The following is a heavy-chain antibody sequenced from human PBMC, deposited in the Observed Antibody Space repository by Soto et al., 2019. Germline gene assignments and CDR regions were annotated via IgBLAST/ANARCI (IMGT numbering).Heavy chain of an antibody. CDR3: ARESEDLTSNFDY. J-gene: IGHJ4*02. CDR2: INDRSSHI. CDR1: GFTFSDYS. V-gene: IGHV3-21*01. Sequence: PGGSLRLSCAASGFTFSDYSMNWVRQAPGKGLEWVSSINDRSSHIYYADSMKGRFTVSRDNAKNSVYLDMNSLSAEDTAVYYCARESEDLTSNFDYWGQGTLVTVSS.